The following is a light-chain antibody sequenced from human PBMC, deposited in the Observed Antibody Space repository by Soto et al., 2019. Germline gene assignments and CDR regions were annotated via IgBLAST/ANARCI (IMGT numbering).Light chain of an antibody. J-gene: IGLJ3*02. CDR2: EVN. CDR3: RSYTSSSTHV. Sequence: QSALTQPASVSGSPGQSITISCTGTSSDVGCYNYVSWYQQHPGKAPKLMIYEVNNRPSGVSNRFSGSKSANTASLTISGLQSEDEADYYCRSYTSSSTHVFGGGTKLTVL. CDR1: SSDVGCYNY. V-gene: IGLV2-14*01.